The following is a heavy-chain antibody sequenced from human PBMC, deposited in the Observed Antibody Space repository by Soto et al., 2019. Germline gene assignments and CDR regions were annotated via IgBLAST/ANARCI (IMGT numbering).Heavy chain of an antibody. CDR3: ARDPGLRPARIRGLGWFDP. CDR1: GFTFSGYW. CDR2: IKQDGSEE. J-gene: IGHJ5*02. V-gene: IGHV3-7*01. Sequence: EMQLVESGGGLVQPGGSLRLACTASGFTFSGYWMNWVRQAPGQGLEWVARIKQDGSEEHYVDSVKGRFTISRDNANNSVYLQMHSLRAEDTAVSYCARDPGLRPARIRGLGWFDPWGQGGLVTVS. D-gene: IGHD6-6*01.